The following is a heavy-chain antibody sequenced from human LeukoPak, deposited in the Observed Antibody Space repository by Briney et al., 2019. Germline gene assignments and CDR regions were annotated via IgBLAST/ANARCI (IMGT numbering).Heavy chain of an antibody. CDR1: GNSISSGHY. CDR2: IYLSGTT. Sequence: PSETLSLTCSVSGNSISSGHYWGWIRQTPGKGLEWIGSIYLSGTTYYNPSLKSRVTISVDTSKNQFSLKLSSVTAADTAVYFCARGLWFGEIWGQGTLVTVSS. D-gene: IGHD3-10*01. CDR3: ARGLWFGEI. J-gene: IGHJ4*02. V-gene: IGHV4-38-2*02.